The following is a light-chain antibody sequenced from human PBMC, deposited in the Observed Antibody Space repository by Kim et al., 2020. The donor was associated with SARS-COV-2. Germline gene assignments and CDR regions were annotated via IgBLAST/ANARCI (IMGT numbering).Light chain of an antibody. CDR1: GGSIATDF. J-gene: IGLJ2*01. V-gene: IGLV6-57*01. Sequence: GKTVILTCARSGGSIATDFVQWFQQRPGSSPTTGLYGDQQRPSGVPYRFSGSVDSSSNSASLTISGLKTEDGADYYCQSYDDNKWVFGGGTQLTVL. CDR3: QSYDDNKWV. CDR2: GDQ.